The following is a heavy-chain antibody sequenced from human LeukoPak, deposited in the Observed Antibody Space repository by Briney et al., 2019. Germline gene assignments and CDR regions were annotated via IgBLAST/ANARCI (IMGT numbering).Heavy chain of an antibody. CDR1: GFTFSSYW. CDR2: INSDGSST. CDR3: ARVKSSGDGEYYFDY. J-gene: IGHJ4*02. V-gene: IGHV3-74*01. Sequence: QPGGSLRLSCAASGFTFSSYWMHWVRQAPGKGLVWVSRINSDGSSTSYADSVKGRFTISRDNAKNTLYLQMNSLRAEDTAVYYCARVKSSGDGEYYFDYWGQGTVVTVSS. D-gene: IGHD5-12*01.